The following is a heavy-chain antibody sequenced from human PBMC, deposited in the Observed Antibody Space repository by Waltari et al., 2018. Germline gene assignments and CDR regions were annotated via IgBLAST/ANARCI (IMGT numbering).Heavy chain of an antibody. CDR3: ARAQKYYYGSGSYYNDY. CDR2: IIPIFGTA. J-gene: IGHJ4*02. Sequence: QVQLVQSGAEVKKPGSSVKVSCKASGGTFSSYAISWVRQAPGQGLEWMGGIIPIFGTANDEQKCQGRVTITADESTSTAYMELSSLRSEDTAVYYCARAQKYYYGSGSYYNDYWGQGTLVTVSS. V-gene: IGHV1-69*01. CDR1: GGTFSSYA. D-gene: IGHD3-10*01.